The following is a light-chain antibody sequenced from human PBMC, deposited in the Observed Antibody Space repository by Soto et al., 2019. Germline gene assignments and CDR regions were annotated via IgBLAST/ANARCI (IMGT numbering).Light chain of an antibody. CDR2: SNT. V-gene: IGLV1-44*01. Sequence: QSALTQPPSASGTPGQRVTISCSGSNSNIGKNTVNWYQQLPGSAPKLLIYSNTQRPLGVPVRFSGSKSGTSASLAISGLQSEDEATYYCAAWDDSLYVFGTGTKVTVL. J-gene: IGLJ1*01. CDR1: NSNIGKNT. CDR3: AAWDDSLYV.